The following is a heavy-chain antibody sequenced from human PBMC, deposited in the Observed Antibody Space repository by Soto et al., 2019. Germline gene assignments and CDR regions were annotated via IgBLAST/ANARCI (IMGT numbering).Heavy chain of an antibody. CDR1: GGSISSSNW. J-gene: IGHJ5*02. CDR2: IYHSGST. V-gene: IGHV4-4*02. Sequence: QVQLQESGPGLVKPSGTLSLTCAVSGGSISSSNWWSWVRQPPGKGLEWIGEIYHSGSTNYNPSLKSLGTTSVDKTTNQYSLKLSPVTAADTAAYYCARSSSSSVGHWFDPWGQGTLVTVSS. D-gene: IGHD6-6*01. CDR3: ARSSSSSVGHWFDP.